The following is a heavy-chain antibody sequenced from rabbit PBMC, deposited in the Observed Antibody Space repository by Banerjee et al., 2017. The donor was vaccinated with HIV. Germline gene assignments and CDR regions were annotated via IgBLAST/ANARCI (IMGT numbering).Heavy chain of an antibody. J-gene: IGHJ4*01. Sequence: QEQLEESGGGLVKPEGSLTLTCKASGFSFSNGYDMCWVRQAPGKGLEWIACIDAGSGTTYYANWAKGRFTISKTSSTTVTLQMTSLTAADTATYFCARDAGGDGYSNDLWGQGTLVTVS. CDR2: IDAGSGTT. V-gene: IGHV1S45*01. CDR1: GFSFSNGYD. D-gene: IGHD7-1*01. CDR3: ARDAGGDGYSNDL.